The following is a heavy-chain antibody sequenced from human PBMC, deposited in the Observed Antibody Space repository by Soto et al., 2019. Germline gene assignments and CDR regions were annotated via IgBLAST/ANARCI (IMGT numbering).Heavy chain of an antibody. D-gene: IGHD1-1*01. V-gene: IGHV1-18*01. Sequence: QVHLVQSGAEVKKPGASVKVSCKGSGYTFTSYGITWVRQAPGQGLEWMGWISAHNGNTDYAQRLQGRVTVTRDTSTSTAYMELRSLRADDTAVYYCARGRYGDYWGQGALVTVSS. CDR1: GYTFTSYG. CDR3: ARGRYGDY. J-gene: IGHJ4*02. CDR2: ISAHNGNT.